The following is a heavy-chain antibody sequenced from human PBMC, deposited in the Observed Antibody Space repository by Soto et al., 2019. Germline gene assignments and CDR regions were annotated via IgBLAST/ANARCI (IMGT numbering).Heavy chain of an antibody. CDR3: AINEDYYYYGMDV. Sequence: GGSLKISFTGSGYIFTSYWIGWVRQMPGKGLEWMGIIYPGDADTRYSPAFQGHVTISADKSISTAYLQCSSLKASDTAMYYCAINEDYYYYGMDVWGQGTTVTVSS. CDR1: GYIFTSYW. CDR2: IYPGDADT. J-gene: IGHJ6*02. V-gene: IGHV5-51*01.